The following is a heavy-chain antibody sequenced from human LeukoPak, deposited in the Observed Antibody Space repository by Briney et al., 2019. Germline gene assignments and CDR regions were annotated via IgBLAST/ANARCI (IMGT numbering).Heavy chain of an antibody. CDR2: ISAYNGNT. CDR3: ARAHHYYDSSGPFDY. Sequence: GASVTVSCKASGYTFTSYGISWVRQAPGQGLEWMGWISAYNGNTNYAQKLQGRVTMTTDTSTSTAYMELRSLRSDDTAVYYCARAHHYYDSSGPFDYWGQGTLVTVSS. CDR1: GYTFTSYG. D-gene: IGHD3-22*01. J-gene: IGHJ4*02. V-gene: IGHV1-18*01.